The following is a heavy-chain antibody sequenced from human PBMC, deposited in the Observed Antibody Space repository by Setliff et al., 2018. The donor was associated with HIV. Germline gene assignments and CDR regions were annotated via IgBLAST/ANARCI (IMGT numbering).Heavy chain of an antibody. D-gene: IGHD1-26*01. CDR2: VTPIFGTA. CDR1: GGTFSNTA. V-gene: IGHV1-69*13. Sequence: SVKVSCKASGGTFSNTAINWVRQAPGQGLEWMGGVTPIFGTANYAQKFQGRVTITADESTTIAYMELSSLRSEDTAVYYCARDLYSGSHSPFDYWGQGTLVTVS. CDR3: ARDLYSGSHSPFDY. J-gene: IGHJ4*02.